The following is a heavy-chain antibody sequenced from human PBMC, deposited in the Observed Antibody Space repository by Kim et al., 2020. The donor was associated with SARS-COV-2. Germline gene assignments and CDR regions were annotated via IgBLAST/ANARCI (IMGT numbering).Heavy chain of an antibody. CDR1: GFTFSSYA. V-gene: IGHV3-23*01. Sequence: GGSLRLSCAASGFTFSSYAMSWVRQAPGKGLEWVSAISGSGGSAYYADSVKGRFTISRDNSKNTLYLQMNSLRAEDTAVYYCAYEGVIQLWTRAYWGQGTLVTVSS. J-gene: IGHJ4*02. CDR2: ISGSGGSA. CDR3: AYEGVIQLWTRAY. D-gene: IGHD5-18*01.